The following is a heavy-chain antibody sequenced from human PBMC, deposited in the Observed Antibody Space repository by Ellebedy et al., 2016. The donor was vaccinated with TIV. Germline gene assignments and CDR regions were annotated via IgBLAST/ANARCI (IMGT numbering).Heavy chain of an antibody. CDR3: AREGYGGFDY. V-gene: IGHV3-7*01. Sequence: GESLKISCVASGFDLRNYWMSWVRQAPGKGLEWVANIKGDASEEYYLDSVKGRFTISRDNAKNSLYLQMNSLRAEDTAVYYCAREGYGGFDYWGQGALVTVSS. CDR1: GFDLRNYW. D-gene: IGHD4-23*01. J-gene: IGHJ4*02. CDR2: IKGDASEE.